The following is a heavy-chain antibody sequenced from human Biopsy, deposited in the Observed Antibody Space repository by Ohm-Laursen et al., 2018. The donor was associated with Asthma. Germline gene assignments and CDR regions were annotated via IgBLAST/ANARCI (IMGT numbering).Heavy chain of an antibody. V-gene: IGHV4-34*01. CDR2: TNERGFT. CDR1: PGSFSGFY. Sequence: GTLSLTCNVYPGSFSGFYWTWIRQSPEKGLEWIGETNERGFTNNNPSLKSRVIISIDTYWNRVSLKLTSVTAADTAVYYCARGPELDVWGQGTTVTVSS. J-gene: IGHJ6*02. CDR3: ARGPELDV.